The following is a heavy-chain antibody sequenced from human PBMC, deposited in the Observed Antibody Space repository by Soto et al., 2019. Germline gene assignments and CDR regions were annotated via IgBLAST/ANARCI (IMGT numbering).Heavy chain of an antibody. D-gene: IGHD1-1*01. CDR1: GASITGYY. Sequence: PSETLSLTCTVSGASITGYYWSWIRKSAGKGLEWIGRIYATGTTDYNPSLKSRVMMSVDTSKKQFSLKLRSVTAADTAVYYCVRDGTKTLRDWFDPWGQGISVTVSS. CDR3: VRDGTKTLRDWFDP. CDR2: IYATGTT. J-gene: IGHJ5*02. V-gene: IGHV4-4*07.